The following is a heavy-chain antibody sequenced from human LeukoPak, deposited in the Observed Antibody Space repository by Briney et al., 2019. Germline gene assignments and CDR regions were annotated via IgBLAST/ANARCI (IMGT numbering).Heavy chain of an antibody. CDR1: GYTFTSYG. J-gene: IGHJ4*02. CDR2: ISAYNGNT. CDR3: ARVSSLVVPAAIED. V-gene: IGHV1-18*01. D-gene: IGHD2-2*01. Sequence: ASVKVSCKASGYTFTSYGISWVRQAPGQGLEWMGWISAYNGNTNYAQKLQGRVTMTTDTSTSTAYMELRSLRSDDTAVYYRARVSSLVVPAAIEDWGQGTLVTVSS.